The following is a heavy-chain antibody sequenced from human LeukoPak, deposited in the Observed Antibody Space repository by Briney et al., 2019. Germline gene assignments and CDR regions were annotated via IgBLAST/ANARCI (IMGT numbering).Heavy chain of an antibody. CDR3: ATDLPAPSIFGVVISS. J-gene: IGHJ4*02. D-gene: IGHD3-3*01. CDR1: GYTLTALS. V-gene: IGHV1-24*01. CDR2: FDPEDGET. Sequence: ASVKVSCKVSGYTLTALSMHWVRHAPGNGLEWMGGFDPEDGETIYAQKFQGRVTMTEDTSTDTAYMELSSLKSEDTAVYYCATDLPAPSIFGVVISSWGQGTLVTVSS.